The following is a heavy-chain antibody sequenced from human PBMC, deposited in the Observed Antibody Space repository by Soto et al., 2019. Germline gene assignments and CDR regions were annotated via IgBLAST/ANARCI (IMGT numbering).Heavy chain of an antibody. V-gene: IGHV3-23*01. Sequence: GGSLRLSCAASGFTFSSYAMSWVRQAPGKGLEWVSAISGSGGSTYYADSVKGRFTISRDNSKNTLYLQMNSLRAGDTAVYYCAKDLVNQAMVHSYYYYYGMDVWGQGTTVTVSS. CDR3: AKDLVNQAMVHSYYYYYGMDV. D-gene: IGHD5-18*01. CDR1: GFTFSSYA. CDR2: ISGSGGST. J-gene: IGHJ6*02.